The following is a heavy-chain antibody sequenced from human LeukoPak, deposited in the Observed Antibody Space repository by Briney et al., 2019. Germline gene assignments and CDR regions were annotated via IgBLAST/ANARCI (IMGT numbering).Heavy chain of an antibody. CDR3: ARESGDYGDYYYYGMDV. CDR1: GFTFSSYE. V-gene: IGHV3-48*03. J-gene: IGHJ6*02. D-gene: IGHD4-17*01. Sequence: PGGSLRLSCAASGFTFSSYEMNGAGQAPGKGLEWFSYICSSGSTIYYAASVKGRFTISRDNAKNSLYLQMNSLRAEDTAVYYCARESGDYGDYYYYGMDVWGQGTTVTVSS. CDR2: ICSSGSTI.